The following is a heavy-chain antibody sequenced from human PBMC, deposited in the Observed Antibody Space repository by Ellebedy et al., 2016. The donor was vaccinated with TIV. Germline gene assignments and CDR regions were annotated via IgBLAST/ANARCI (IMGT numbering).Heavy chain of an antibody. CDR1: GFTFSSYT. V-gene: IGHV3-30*04. CDR2: ISFAGTTK. D-gene: IGHD6-13*01. CDR3: ARDLFGGGSWYPFYYFMDV. Sequence: PGGSLRLSCAASGFTFSSYTMHWVRQAPGKGLEWVALISFAGTTKYYADSVKGRFTISRDNSENTLSLEMNSLRPEDTAVYYCARDLFGGGSWYPFYYFMDVWGNGTTVAVSS. J-gene: IGHJ6*03.